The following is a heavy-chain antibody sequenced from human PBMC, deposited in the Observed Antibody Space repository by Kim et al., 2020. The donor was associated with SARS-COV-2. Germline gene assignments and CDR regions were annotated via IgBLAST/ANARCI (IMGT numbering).Heavy chain of an antibody. CDR3: AKEDGVPAEDYYYYGMDV. CDR1: GFTFSSYG. Sequence: GGSLRLSCAASGFTFSSYGMHWVRQAPGKGLEWVAVISYDGSNKYYADSVKGRFTISRDNSKNTLYLQMNSLRAEDTAVYYCAKEDGVPAEDYYYYGMDVWGQGTTVTVSS. D-gene: IGHD2-2*01. CDR2: ISYDGSNK. J-gene: IGHJ6*02. V-gene: IGHV3-30*18.